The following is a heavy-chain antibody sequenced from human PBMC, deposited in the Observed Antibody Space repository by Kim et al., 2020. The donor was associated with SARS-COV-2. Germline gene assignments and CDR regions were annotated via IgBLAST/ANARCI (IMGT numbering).Heavy chain of an antibody. V-gene: IGHV4-34*01. Sequence: SETLSLTCAVYGGSFSGYYWSWIRQPPGKGLEWIGEINHSGSTNYNPSLKSRVTISVDTSKNQFSLKLSSVTAADTAVYYCARARGSYYRELYYFDYWGQGTLVTVSS. CDR3: ARARGSYYRELYYFDY. CDR1: GGSFSGYY. J-gene: IGHJ4*02. CDR2: INHSGST. D-gene: IGHD1-26*01.